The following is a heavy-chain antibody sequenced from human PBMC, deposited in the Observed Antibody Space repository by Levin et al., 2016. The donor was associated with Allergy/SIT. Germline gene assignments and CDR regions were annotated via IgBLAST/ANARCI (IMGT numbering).Heavy chain of an antibody. Sequence: PGKALEWLARIDWDDDKYYSTSLKTRLTISKDTSKNQVVLTMTNMDPVDTATYYCARAHYDILTGYPKIPFDYWGQGTLVTVSS. CDR3: ARAHYDILTGYPKIPFDY. CDR2: IDWDDDK. V-gene: IGHV2-70*11. D-gene: IGHD3-9*01. J-gene: IGHJ4*02.